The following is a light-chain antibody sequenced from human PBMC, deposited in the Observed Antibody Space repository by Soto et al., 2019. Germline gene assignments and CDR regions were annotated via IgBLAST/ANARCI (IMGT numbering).Light chain of an antibody. CDR1: QSVSISY. V-gene: IGKV3-20*01. Sequence: EIVLTQSPGTLSLSPGERATLSCRASQSVSISYLAWYQQKPGQAPRLLIYGASSRATGTPDRFSGSGSGTDFTLTISRLEPEDFAVYYCQQYGSSPPITFGQGTRLEIK. CDR2: GAS. CDR3: QQYGSSPPIT. J-gene: IGKJ5*01.